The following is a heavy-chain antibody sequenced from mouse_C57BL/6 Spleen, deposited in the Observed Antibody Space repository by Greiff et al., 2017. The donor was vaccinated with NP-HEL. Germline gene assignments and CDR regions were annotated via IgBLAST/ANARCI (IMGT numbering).Heavy chain of an antibody. D-gene: IGHD1-1*01. V-gene: IGHV5-16*01. Sequence: EVKLVESEGGLVQPGSSMKLSCTASGFTFSDYYMAWVRQVPEKGLEWVANINYDGSSTYYLDSLKSRFIISRDNAKNILYLQMSSLKSEDTATYYCARDHYYGSSYSYWYFDVWGTGTTVTVSS. CDR2: INYDGSST. CDR3: ARDHYYGSSYSYWYFDV. J-gene: IGHJ1*03. CDR1: GFTFSDYY.